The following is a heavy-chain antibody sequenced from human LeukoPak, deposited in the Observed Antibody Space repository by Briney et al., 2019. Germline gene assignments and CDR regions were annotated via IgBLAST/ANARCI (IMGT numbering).Heavy chain of an antibody. J-gene: IGHJ3*02. Sequence: GGSLRLSCAASGFTFSSYDMLWVRQATGKGLEWVSAIGTAGDTYYPGSVKGRFTISRENAKNSLYLQMNSLRAGDTAVYYCARARGYSYGDAFDIWGQGTMVTVSS. D-gene: IGHD5-18*01. CDR2: IGTAGDT. CDR3: ARARGYSYGDAFDI. CDR1: GFTFSSYD. V-gene: IGHV3-13*01.